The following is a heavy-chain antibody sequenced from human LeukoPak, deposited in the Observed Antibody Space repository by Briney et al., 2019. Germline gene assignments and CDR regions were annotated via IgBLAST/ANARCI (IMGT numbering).Heavy chain of an antibody. D-gene: IGHD2-2*01. CDR3: AKDFRYQLLSNYFDY. Sequence: GGSLRLSCAGSGFTFGSFAMSWVRQAPGKGLEWVAVISYDGSNKYYADSVKGRFTISRDNSKNTLYLQMNSLRAEDTAVYYCAKDFRYQLLSNYFDYWGQGTLVTVSS. V-gene: IGHV3-30*18. CDR2: ISYDGSNK. CDR1: GFTFGSFA. J-gene: IGHJ4*02.